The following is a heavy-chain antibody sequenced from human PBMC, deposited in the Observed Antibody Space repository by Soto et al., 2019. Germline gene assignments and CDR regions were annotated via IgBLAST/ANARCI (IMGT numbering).Heavy chain of an antibody. CDR1: GYTFTSYA. D-gene: IGHD3-16*02. V-gene: IGHV1-3*01. J-gene: IGHJ3*02. CDR3: ARGYDYVWGSYRSDAFDI. CDR2: LNAGNRNT. Sequence: ASVKVSCKASGYTFTSYAIHWVRQAPGQRLEWMGWLNAGNRNTEYSQKFQGRIIMTKDTSANTAYMELSSLTSEDTAVYYCARGYDYVWGSYRSDAFDIWGQGTMVTVSS.